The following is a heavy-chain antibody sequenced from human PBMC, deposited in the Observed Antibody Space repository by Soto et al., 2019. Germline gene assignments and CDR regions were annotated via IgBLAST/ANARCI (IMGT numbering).Heavy chain of an antibody. CDR1: GGSISSYY. D-gene: IGHD6-19*01. CDR3: ARASPYSSGWDNWFDP. V-gene: IGHV4-59*01. CDR2: IYYSGST. J-gene: IGHJ5*02. Sequence: PSETLSLTCTVSGGSISSYYWSWIRQPPGKGLVWFGYIYYSGSTNYNPSLKSRVTISVDTSKNQFSLKLSSVTAADTAVYYCARASPYSSGWDNWFDPWGQGTLVTVSS.